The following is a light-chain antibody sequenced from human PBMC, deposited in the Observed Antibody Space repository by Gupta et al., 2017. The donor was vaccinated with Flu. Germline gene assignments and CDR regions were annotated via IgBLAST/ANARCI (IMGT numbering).Light chain of an antibody. J-gene: IGKJ4*02. CDR1: QGISNY. CDR2: DAS. V-gene: IGKV1-9*01. Sequence: PSFLSASVGDRVTITCRASQGISNYLAWYQQKPGKAPKLLIYDASTLRSGVPSRFSGSGSWSDFTLTISRLQPEDFATYYCLQFKSSPRTFGAGTKVEIK. CDR3: LQFKSSPRT.